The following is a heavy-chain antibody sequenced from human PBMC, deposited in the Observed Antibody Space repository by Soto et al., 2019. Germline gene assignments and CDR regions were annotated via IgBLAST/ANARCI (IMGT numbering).Heavy chain of an antibody. V-gene: IGHV4-30-4*01. J-gene: IGHJ6*02. CDR2: IYYSGST. CDR3: ARDQPGIRAAMDV. CDR1: GGSINSGDYY. Sequence: QVQLQESGPGLVKPSQTLSLTCTVSGGSINSGDYYWSWIRQPPGKGLEWIGYIYYSGSTYYNPSLKRRVTISVDTSKHQFSLKLSSVTAADTAVYYCARDQPGIRAAMDVWGQGTTVTVSS. D-gene: IGHD3-10*01.